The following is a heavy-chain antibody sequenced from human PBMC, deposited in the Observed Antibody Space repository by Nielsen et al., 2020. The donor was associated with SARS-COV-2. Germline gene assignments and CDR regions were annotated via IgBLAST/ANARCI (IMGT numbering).Heavy chain of an antibody. V-gene: IGHV3-30*04. CDR1: GFSFMTYY. CDR2: ILHYGGNV. D-gene: IGHD4-17*01. Sequence: GESLKISCTASGFSFMTYYMHWVRQAPGKGLEWVAAILHYGGNVYHADSVKGRFTISRDNSRNTLYLQMNTLRPEDTAVYSCARDAYGDLIYGMDVWGRGTTVTVSS. J-gene: IGHJ6*02. CDR3: ARDAYGDLIYGMDV.